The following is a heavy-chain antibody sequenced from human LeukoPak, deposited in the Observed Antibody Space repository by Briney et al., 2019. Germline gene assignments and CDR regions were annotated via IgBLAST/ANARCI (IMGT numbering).Heavy chain of an antibody. D-gene: IGHD3-22*01. V-gene: IGHV4-34*01. J-gene: IGHJ6*02. CDR2: IYYSGST. CDR3: ARHGYSYGMDV. CDR1: GGSFSGYY. Sequence: SETLSLTCAVYGGSFSGYYWSWIRQPPGKGLEWIGSIYYSGSTYYNPSLKSRVTISVDTSKNQFSLKLSSVTAADTAVYYCARHGYSYGMDVWGQGTTVTVSS.